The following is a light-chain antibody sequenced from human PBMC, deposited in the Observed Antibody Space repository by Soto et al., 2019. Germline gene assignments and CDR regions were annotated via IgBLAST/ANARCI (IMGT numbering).Light chain of an antibody. CDR2: KAS. J-gene: IGKJ1*01. Sequence: DIQITQSPSSLSASVVDILTITCRGSQGISSWLAWYQQKPGKAPRLLIYKASSLASGVPSRFSGSGSGTEFTLTISSLQPDDFATYYCQQYKTFGQGTKVDIK. CDR1: QGISSW. V-gene: IGKV1-5*03. CDR3: QQYKT.